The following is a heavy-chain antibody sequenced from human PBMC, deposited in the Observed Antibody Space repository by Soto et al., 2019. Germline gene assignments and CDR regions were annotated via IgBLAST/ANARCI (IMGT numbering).Heavy chain of an antibody. CDR1: GFTFSSYA. J-gene: IGHJ4*02. D-gene: IGHD3-9*01. CDR3: AKGRYFDWSYDY. CDR2: ISGSGGST. V-gene: IGHV3-23*01. Sequence: EVQLLESGGGLVQPGGSLRLSCAASGFTFSSYAMSWVRQAPGKGLEWVSAISGSGGSTYYADSVKGRFTISRDNSKNTLYLQMNSMRAEDTAVYYCAKGRYFDWSYDYWGQGTLVTVSS.